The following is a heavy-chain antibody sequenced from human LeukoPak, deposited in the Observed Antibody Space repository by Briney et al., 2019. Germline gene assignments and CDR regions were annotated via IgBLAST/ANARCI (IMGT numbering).Heavy chain of an antibody. V-gene: IGHV3-23*01. CDR1: GFSFSSYA. J-gene: IGHJ3*02. Sequence: GGSLRLSCATSGFSFSSYAMTWVRQAPGKGLEWVSGISDSGSRAYYADPVKGRFTISRDNSKNTLYLQMNSLRAEDTALYYCAKDRAGCGGDCGGDSFDIWGQGTMVTVSS. CDR2: ISDSGSRA. CDR3: AKDRAGCGGDCGGDSFDI. D-gene: IGHD2-21*02.